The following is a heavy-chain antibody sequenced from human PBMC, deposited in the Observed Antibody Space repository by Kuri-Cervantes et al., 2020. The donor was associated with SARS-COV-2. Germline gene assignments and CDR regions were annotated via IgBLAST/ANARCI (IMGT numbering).Heavy chain of an antibody. CDR1: GFTFSSYG. J-gene: IGHJ4*02. CDR2: TRYDGSNK. CDR3: AKERDSLRTSGIAAAGTGFDY. V-gene: IGHV3-30*02. Sequence: GGSLRLSCAASGFTFSSYGMHWVRQAPGKGLEWVAFTRYDGSNKYYADSVKGRFTISRDNSKNTLYLQMNSLRAEDTAVYYCAKERDSLRTSGIAAAGTGFDYWGQGTLVTVSS. D-gene: IGHD6-13*01.